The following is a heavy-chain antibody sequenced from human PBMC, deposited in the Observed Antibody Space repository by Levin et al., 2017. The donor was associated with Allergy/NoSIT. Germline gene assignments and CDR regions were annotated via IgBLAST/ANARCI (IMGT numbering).Heavy chain of an antibody. V-gene: IGHV4-34*01. CDR1: GGSFSGYY. CDR2: INHSGST. J-gene: IGHJ6*02. CDR3: ARGGRGYYYYYGMDV. D-gene: IGHD3-10*01. Sequence: SETLSLTCAVYGGSFSGYYWSWIRQPPGKGLEWIGEINHSGSTNYNPSLKSRVTISVDTSKNQFSLKLSSVTAADTAVYYCARGGRGYYYYYGMDVWGQGTTVTVSS.